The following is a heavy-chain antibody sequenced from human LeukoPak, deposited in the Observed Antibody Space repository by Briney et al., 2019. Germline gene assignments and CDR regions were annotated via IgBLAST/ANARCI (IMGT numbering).Heavy chain of an antibody. D-gene: IGHD6-19*01. CDR3: AREEVKEAVFDP. CDR1: GFTFSSYD. J-gene: IGHJ5*02. V-gene: IGHV3-13*01. Sequence: PGGSLRLSCAASGFTFSSYDMHWVRQATGKGLEWVSAIGTAGDTYYPGSVKGRFTISRENAKNSLYLQMNSLRAEDTALYYCAREEVKEAVFDPWGQGTLVTVSS. CDR2: IGTAGDT.